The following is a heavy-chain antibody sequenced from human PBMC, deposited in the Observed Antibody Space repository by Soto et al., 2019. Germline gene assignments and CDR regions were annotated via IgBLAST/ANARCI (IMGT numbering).Heavy chain of an antibody. CDR1: GGTFSSYA. Sequence: ASVKVSCKASGGTFSSYAISWVRQAPGQGLEWMGGIIPIFGTANYAQKFQGRVTITADESTSTAYMELSSLRSEDTAVYYCARGTDFLSGPKPYYYYGMDLWGQGSTVTGSS. V-gene: IGHV1-69*13. J-gene: IGHJ6*02. CDR2: IIPIFGTA. D-gene: IGHD3-3*01. CDR3: ARGTDFLSGPKPYYYYGMDL.